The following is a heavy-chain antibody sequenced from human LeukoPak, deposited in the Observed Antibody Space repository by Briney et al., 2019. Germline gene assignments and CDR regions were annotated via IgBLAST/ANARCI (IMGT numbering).Heavy chain of an antibody. CDR3: ARDLGYGDPFDY. Sequence: SETLSLTCTVSGGSISSYYWSWIRRPPGKGLEWIGYIYYSGSTNYNPSLKSRVTMSVDTSKNQFSLKLSSVTAADTAVYYCARDLGYGDPFDYWGQGTLVTVSS. CDR1: GGSISSYY. D-gene: IGHD4-17*01. J-gene: IGHJ4*02. CDR2: IYYSGST. V-gene: IGHV4-59*01.